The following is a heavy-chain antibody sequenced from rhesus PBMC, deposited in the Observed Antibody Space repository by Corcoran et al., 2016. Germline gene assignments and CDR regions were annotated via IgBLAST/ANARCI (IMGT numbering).Heavy chain of an antibody. Sequence: QVQLQESGPGVVKPSETLSLTCAVSGGSISDSYRWSWIRQPPGKGLEWIGYIYGSSTSTNYNPSLKSRVTISKDTSKNQFSLKLSAVTAAATAVYYCARGPYSSGYDYWGQGVLVTVSS. CDR1: GGSISDSYR. J-gene: IGHJ4*01. CDR2: IYGSSTST. CDR3: ARGPYSSGYDY. V-gene: IGHV4S10*01. D-gene: IGHD6-31*01.